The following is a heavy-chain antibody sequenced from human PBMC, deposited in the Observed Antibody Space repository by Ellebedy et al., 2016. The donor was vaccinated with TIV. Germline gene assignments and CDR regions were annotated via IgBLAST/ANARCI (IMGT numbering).Heavy chain of an antibody. V-gene: IGHV3-30-3*01. CDR1: GFTFLTFS. CDR2: ISSDGNIK. D-gene: IGHD6-25*01. J-gene: IGHJ4*02. Sequence: GESLKISCAASGFTFLTFSMSWVRQAPGKGLEWVAFISSDGNIKDYADSVKGRFTISRDNSRKPLYLQMNSLRLDDTAVHYCARGSEGSGFDYWGQGTLVTVSS. CDR3: ARGSEGSGFDY.